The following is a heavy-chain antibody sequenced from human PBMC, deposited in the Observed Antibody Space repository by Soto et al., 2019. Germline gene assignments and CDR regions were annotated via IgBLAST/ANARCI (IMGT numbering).Heavy chain of an antibody. Sequence: PGGSLILSCAASGFTFSSYSMSWVRQAPGKGLEWVALISYDGSNKYYADSVKGRFTISRDNSKNTLYLQMNSLRAEDTAVYYCARDRTGTTAVFDYWGQGTLVTVS. V-gene: IGHV3-30-3*01. CDR1: GFTFSSYS. CDR2: ISYDGSNK. CDR3: ARDRTGTTAVFDY. J-gene: IGHJ4*02. D-gene: IGHD1-7*01.